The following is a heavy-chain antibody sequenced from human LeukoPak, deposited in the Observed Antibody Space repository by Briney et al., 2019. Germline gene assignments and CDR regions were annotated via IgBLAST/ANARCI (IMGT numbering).Heavy chain of an antibody. CDR1: GYGFTSYW. D-gene: IGHD3-3*01. V-gene: IGHV5-51*01. Sequence: GESLKISCKGSGYGFTSYWIGWVRQMPGKGLEWMGIIYPGDSDTRYSPSFQGQVTTSADKSISTAYLQWSCLKASDTAMYYCARQEGYDFWSGYFDYWGQGTLVTVSS. CDR2: IYPGDSDT. CDR3: ARQEGYDFWSGYFDY. J-gene: IGHJ4*02.